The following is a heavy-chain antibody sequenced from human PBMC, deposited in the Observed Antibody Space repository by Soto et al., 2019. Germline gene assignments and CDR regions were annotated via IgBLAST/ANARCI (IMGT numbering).Heavy chain of an antibody. CDR3: ARSVQLGYDILKGRNWFDP. J-gene: IGHJ5*02. D-gene: IGHD3-9*01. Sequence: PSETLSLTCAVSGGSISSGGYSWSWIRQPPGKGLEWIGYIYHSGSTYYNPSLKSRVTISVDRSKNQFSLKLSSVTAADTAVYYCARSVQLGYDILKGRNWFDPWGQGTLVTVSS. CDR1: GGSISSGGYS. V-gene: IGHV4-30-2*01. CDR2: IYHSGST.